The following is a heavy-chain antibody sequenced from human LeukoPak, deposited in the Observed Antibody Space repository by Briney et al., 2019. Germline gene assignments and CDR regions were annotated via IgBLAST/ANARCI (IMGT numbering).Heavy chain of an antibody. Sequence: GGSLRLSCAAPGFTFSSYEMNSVRQAPGKGLEWVSYISSSGSTIYYADSVKGRFTISRDNAKNSLYLQMHSLRAEDTSVYYCEGKGYNSMADYWGQGTLVTVSS. V-gene: IGHV3-48*03. CDR2: ISSSGSTI. CDR3: EGKGYNSMADY. D-gene: IGHD5-24*01. CDR1: GFTFSSYE. J-gene: IGHJ4*02.